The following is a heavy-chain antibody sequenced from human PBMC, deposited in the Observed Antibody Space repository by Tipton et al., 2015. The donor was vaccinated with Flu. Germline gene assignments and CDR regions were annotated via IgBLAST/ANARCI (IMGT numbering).Heavy chain of an antibody. Sequence: QSGPEVKKPGESLKISCKASGYTFTNYWIAWVRQMPGKGLEWMGSIYPGDSDTTYSPSFQGQVTISADKSINTAYLQWSSLKAPDTAIYYCARRGSNGYGHFDYWGQGALVTVSS. V-gene: IGHV5-51*01. CDR3: ARRGSNGYGHFDY. CDR2: IYPGDSDT. CDR1: GYTFTNYW. D-gene: IGHD3-16*01. J-gene: IGHJ4*02.